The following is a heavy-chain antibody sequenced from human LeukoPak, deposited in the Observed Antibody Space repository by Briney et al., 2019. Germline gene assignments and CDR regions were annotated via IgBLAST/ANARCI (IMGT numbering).Heavy chain of an antibody. CDR1: GGSFSGYY. Sequence: SETLSLTCAVYGGSFSGYYWSWIRQPPGKGLEWIGEINHSGSTNYNPSLKSRVTISVDTSKNQFSPKLSSVTAADTAVYYCARGPRQARYGSGSYYKRNAFDIWGQGTMVTVSS. V-gene: IGHV4-34*01. CDR3: ARGPRQARYGSGSYYKRNAFDI. J-gene: IGHJ3*02. D-gene: IGHD3-10*01. CDR2: INHSGST.